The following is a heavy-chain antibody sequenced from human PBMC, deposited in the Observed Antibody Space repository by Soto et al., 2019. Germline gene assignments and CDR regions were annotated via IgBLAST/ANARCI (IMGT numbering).Heavy chain of an antibody. CDR2: ISGSGGST. D-gene: IGHD1-1*01. Sequence: EVQLLESGGGLVQPWGSLRLSCAASGFTFSSYAMSWVRQAPGKGLEWGSAISGSGGSTYYADSVKGLFTISRYNSKNTLYLQMNSLRAEDTAVYYCAKKLEARSRDYYYYYGMDVWGQGTTVTVSS. J-gene: IGHJ6*02. CDR1: GFTFSSYA. V-gene: IGHV3-23*01. CDR3: AKKLEARSRDYYYYYGMDV.